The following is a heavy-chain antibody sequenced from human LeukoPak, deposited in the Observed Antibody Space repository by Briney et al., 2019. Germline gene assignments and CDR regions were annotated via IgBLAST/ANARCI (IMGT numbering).Heavy chain of an antibody. CDR1: GYTFTSYG. CDR2: IIPIFGTA. D-gene: IGHD2-2*01. V-gene: IGHV1-69*13. CDR3: ARGPSGPAAMLDYFDY. Sequence: SVKVSCKASGYTFTSYGISWVRQAPGQGLEWMGGIIPIFGTANYAQKFQGRVTITADESTSTAYMELSSLRSEDTAVYYCARGPSGPAAMLDYFDYWAREPWSPSPQ. J-gene: IGHJ4*02.